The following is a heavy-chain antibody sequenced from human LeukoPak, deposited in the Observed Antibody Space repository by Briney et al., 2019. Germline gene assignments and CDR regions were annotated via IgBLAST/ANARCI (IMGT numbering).Heavy chain of an antibody. J-gene: IGHJ4*02. CDR1: GFTFSNSW. D-gene: IGHD2-8*01. CDR2: SNPDGSST. CDR3: ARGVNGNSDY. Sequence: GGSLRLSCAASGFTFSNSWMHWVRQAPGKGLVWVSRSNPDGSSTTYADSVQGRFTISRDNAKNTLYLQMNSLRAEDTAIYFCARGVNGNSDYWGQGTLVTVSS. V-gene: IGHV3-74*01.